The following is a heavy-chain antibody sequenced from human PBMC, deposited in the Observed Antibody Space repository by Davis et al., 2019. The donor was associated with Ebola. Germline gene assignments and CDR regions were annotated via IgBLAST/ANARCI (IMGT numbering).Heavy chain of an antibody. D-gene: IGHD6-19*01. V-gene: IGHV1-18*01. Sequence: ASVKVSCKASGYTFTNYGINWVRQAPGQGLEWMGWISAYNGNTNYAQKLQGRVTMTTDTSTSTAYMELRSLRSDDTAVYYCARELAGLYYFDYWGQGTLVTVSS. CDR3: ARELAGLYYFDY. CDR2: ISAYNGNT. CDR1: GYTFTNYG. J-gene: IGHJ4*02.